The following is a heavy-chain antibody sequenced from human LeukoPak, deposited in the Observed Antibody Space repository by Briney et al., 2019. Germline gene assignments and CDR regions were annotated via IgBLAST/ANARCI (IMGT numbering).Heavy chain of an antibody. D-gene: IGHD3-10*01. CDR1: GFRFSTYW. V-gene: IGHV3-7*01. CDR3: ARATYYYGSGSDY. CDR2: IKEDGSDK. Sequence: PGGSLRLSCEVSGFRFSTYWMTWVRQAPGKGLEWVANIKEDGSDKYYVDSVKGRFTISRDNAKNSLYLQMNSLRAEDTAVYYCARATYYYGSGSDYWGQGTLVTVSS. J-gene: IGHJ4*02.